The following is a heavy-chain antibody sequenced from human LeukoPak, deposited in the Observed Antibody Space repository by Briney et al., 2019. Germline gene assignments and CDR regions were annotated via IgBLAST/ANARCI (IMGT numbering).Heavy chain of an antibody. CDR2: ISGSGGST. CDR3: ALCYYDSSGYDPFDY. J-gene: IGHJ4*02. D-gene: IGHD3-22*01. V-gene: IGHV3-23*01. CDR1: GFTFSSYA. Sequence: PGGCLRLSCAASGFTFSSYAMSWVRQAPGKGLEWVSAISGSGGSTYYADSVKGRFTISRDNSKNTLYLQMNSLRAEDTAVYYCALCYYDSSGYDPFDYWGQGTRVTLSS.